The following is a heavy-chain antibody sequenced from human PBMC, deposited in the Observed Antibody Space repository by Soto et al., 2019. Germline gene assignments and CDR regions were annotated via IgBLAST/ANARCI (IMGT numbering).Heavy chain of an antibody. J-gene: IGHJ5*02. D-gene: IGHD1-1*01. CDR2: IYHSGST. V-gene: IGHV4-30-2*01. Sequence: SETLSLTCAVSGGSSSSGGYSRNWIRQPPGKGLEWIGYIYHSGSTLYNPSLKSRVTISVDKSKNQFSLKLTSVTAADTAVYYCARDQLEGNWFDPWGQGTLVTVSP. CDR1: GGSSSSGGYS. CDR3: ARDQLEGNWFDP.